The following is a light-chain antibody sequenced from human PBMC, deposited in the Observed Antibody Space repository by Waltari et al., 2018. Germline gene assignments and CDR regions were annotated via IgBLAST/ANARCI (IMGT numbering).Light chain of an antibody. Sequence: QSVLTQPPSVSAAPGQKVTISCSGSTSNIDNNYVSWYQHFLGAAPKVLIYGNSKRATGIPDRCSGSKSGTSATLDITGLQTGDEADYCCGTWDNTLSAVFGGGTKVTVL. V-gene: IGLV1-51*02. CDR2: GNS. CDR1: TSNIDNNY. CDR3: GTWDNTLSAV. J-gene: IGLJ2*01.